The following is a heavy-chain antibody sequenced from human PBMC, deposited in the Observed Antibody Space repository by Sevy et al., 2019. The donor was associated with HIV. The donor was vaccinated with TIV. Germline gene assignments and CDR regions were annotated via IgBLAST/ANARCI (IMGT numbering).Heavy chain of an antibody. CDR1: GFIVSDNY. Sequence: GGSLRLSCVASGFIVSDNYMSWVRQAPGKGLEWVSVIYSGGHTYYADSVKGRFTISRDNFRNTLYLLVNSLRAEDTAVYYCARHYYESSGYSYYYYYGMDVWGQGTTVTVSS. V-gene: IGHV3-53*01. J-gene: IGHJ6*02. CDR3: ARHYYESSGYSYYYYYGMDV. CDR2: IYSGGHT. D-gene: IGHD3-22*01.